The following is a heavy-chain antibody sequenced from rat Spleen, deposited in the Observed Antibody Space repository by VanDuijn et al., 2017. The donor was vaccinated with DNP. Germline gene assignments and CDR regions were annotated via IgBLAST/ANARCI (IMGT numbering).Heavy chain of an antibody. J-gene: IGHJ2*01. D-gene: IGHD4-3*01. Sequence: EVQLVESGGGFVQPGRSLKLSCAASGFTFSDYNMAWVRQAPKKGLEWVATIIYDGSSTYYRDSVKGRFTISRDNAKSTLYLQMNSLRSEDMATYYCVRWYNSGSYFDYWGQGVMVTVSS. V-gene: IGHV5S10*01. CDR1: GFTFSDYN. CDR3: VRWYNSGSYFDY. CDR2: IIYDGSST.